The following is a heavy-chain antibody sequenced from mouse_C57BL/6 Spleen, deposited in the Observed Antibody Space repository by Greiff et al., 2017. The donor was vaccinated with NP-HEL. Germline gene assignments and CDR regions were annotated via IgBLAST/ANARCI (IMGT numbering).Heavy chain of an antibody. CDR3: AANWGY. Sequence: VQLQQSGPELVKPGASVKISCKASGYTFTDYYMNWVKQSHGKSLEWIGDINPNNGGTSYNQKFKGKATLTVDKSSSTAYMELRSLTSEDSAVYYCAANWGYWGQGTTLTVSS. J-gene: IGHJ2*01. D-gene: IGHD4-1*01. V-gene: IGHV1-26*01. CDR2: INPNNGGT. CDR1: GYTFTDYY.